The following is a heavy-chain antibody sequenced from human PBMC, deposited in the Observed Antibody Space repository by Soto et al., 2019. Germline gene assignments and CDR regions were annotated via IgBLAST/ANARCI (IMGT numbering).Heavy chain of an antibody. J-gene: IGHJ6*01. CDR3: ARSQGSSTSLEIYYYYYYGMDV. D-gene: IGHD2-2*01. CDR1: GGTFGSYA. CDR2: IIPIPGTA. V-gene: IGHV1-69*01. Sequence: QVQLVQSGAEVKKPGSSVKVSCKASGGTFGSYAIIWGRQAPGQGLEWMGGIIPIPGTANYAQKFQGRVTMAADESKSTAEMELSSLRSEDTAVYYCARSQGSSTSLEIYYYYYYGMDVWGKWTTVTVSS.